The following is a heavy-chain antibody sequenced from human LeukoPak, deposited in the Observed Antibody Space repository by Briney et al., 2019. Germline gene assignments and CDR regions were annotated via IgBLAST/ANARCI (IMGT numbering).Heavy chain of an antibody. Sequence: PGGSLRLSCAASGFIFDDYDMNWVRQAPGKVLEWVSHINWNGNTIGYGDSVKGRFTISRDNAKNSLYLQMNSLRAEDTAFYYCARGLMGGYPYFENWGQGTLVTVSS. D-gene: IGHD3-22*01. J-gene: IGHJ4*02. CDR1: GFIFDDYD. CDR2: INWNGNTI. CDR3: ARGLMGGYPYFEN. V-gene: IGHV3-20*04.